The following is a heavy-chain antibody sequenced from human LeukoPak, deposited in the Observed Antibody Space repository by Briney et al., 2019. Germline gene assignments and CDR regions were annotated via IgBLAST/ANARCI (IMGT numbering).Heavy chain of an antibody. CDR2: ISSSSSTI. CDR1: GFTFSSYS. Sequence: PGGSLRLSCAASGFTFSSYSMKWVRQAPGKGLEWVSYISSSSSTIYYADSVKGRFTISRDNSKNTLYLQMNSLRAEDTAVYYCAKDQGLLAFDPWGQGTLVTVSS. V-gene: IGHV3-48*01. CDR3: AKDQGLLAFDP. D-gene: IGHD3-3*01. J-gene: IGHJ5*02.